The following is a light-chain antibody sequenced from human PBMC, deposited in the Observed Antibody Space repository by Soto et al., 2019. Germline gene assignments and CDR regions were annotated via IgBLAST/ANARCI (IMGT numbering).Light chain of an antibody. Sequence: DIQMTQSPFSLPASVGDRVNITCRASQSISNYLNWYQHKPGRAPSLLIHGASSLQGGVPSRFSGSGSGTDFTLTISSLHPEDFTTYYCQQTYSDTLTFGGGTRVEF. CDR3: QQTYSDTLT. V-gene: IGKV1-39*01. CDR2: GAS. J-gene: IGKJ4*01. CDR1: QSISNY.